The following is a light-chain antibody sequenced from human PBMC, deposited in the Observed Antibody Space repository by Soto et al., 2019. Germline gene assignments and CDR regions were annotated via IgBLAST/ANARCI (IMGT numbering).Light chain of an antibody. V-gene: IGKV3-20*01. CDR2: AAS. CDR1: QSVSSSY. Sequence: EIVLTQSPGTLSLSPRERATLSCRASQSVSSSYLAWYQQKPGTAPRLLIYAASSSATGIPDRFIGSGSGTDFTLTISRLEPEDFSVYYCQQYCSSPLTFGGGTKVDIK. CDR3: QQYCSSPLT. J-gene: IGKJ4*01.